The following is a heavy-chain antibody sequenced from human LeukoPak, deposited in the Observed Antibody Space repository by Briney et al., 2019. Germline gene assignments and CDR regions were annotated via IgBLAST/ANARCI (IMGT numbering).Heavy chain of an antibody. CDR3: AKKSETTYYDILTGYAAGEDY. D-gene: IGHD3-9*01. J-gene: IGHJ4*02. Sequence: GGSLRLSCAASAFTFSSYSMNWVRQAPGKGLEWVSAISGSGGSTYYADSVKGRFTISRDNSKNTLYLQMNSLRAEDTAVYYCAKKSETTYYDILTGYAAGEDYWGQGTLVTVSS. V-gene: IGHV3-23*01. CDR2: ISGSGGST. CDR1: AFTFSSYS.